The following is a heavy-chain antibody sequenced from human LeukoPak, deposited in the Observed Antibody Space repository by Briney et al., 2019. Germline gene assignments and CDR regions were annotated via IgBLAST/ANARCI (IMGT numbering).Heavy chain of an antibody. D-gene: IGHD6-19*01. J-gene: IGHJ6*03. CDR3: ARAVEENSSGWYWGGHYYYYYMDV. V-gene: IGHV4-4*09. CDR2: IYTSGST. Sequence: SETLSLTCTVSGGSISSYYWSWIRQPPGKGLEWIGYIYTSGSTNYNPSLKSRVTISVDTSKNQFSLKLSSVTAADTAVYYCARAVEENSSGWYWGGHYYYYYMDVWGKGTTVTVSS. CDR1: GGSISSYY.